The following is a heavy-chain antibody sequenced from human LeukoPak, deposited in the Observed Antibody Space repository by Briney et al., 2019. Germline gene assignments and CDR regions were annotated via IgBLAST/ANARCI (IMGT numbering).Heavy chain of an antibody. CDR2: ISAYNGNT. CDR1: GYTFTSYG. V-gene: IGHV1-18*01. J-gene: IGHJ6*02. CDR3: ARVERLSGYYGMDV. D-gene: IGHD1-1*01. Sequence: ASVKVSCEASGYTFTSYGISWVRQAPGQGLEWMGWISAYNGNTNYAQKLQGRVTMTTDTSTSTAYMELRSLRSDDTAVYYCARVERLSGYYGMDVWGQGTTVTVSS.